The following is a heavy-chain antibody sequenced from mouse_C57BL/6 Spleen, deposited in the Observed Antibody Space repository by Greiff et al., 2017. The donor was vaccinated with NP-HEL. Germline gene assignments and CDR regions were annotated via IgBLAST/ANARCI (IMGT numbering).Heavy chain of an antibody. D-gene: IGHD2-4*01. CDR3: ARHDYDGRYYFDY. CDR1: GFTFSSYG. V-gene: IGHV5-6*01. J-gene: IGHJ2*01. CDR2: ISSGGSYT. Sequence: EVQRVESVGDLVKPGGSLKLSCAASGFTFSSYGMSWVRQTPDKRLEWVATISSGGSYTYYPDSVKGRFTISRDNAKNTLYLQMSSLKSEDTAMYYCARHDYDGRYYFDYWGQGTTLTVSS.